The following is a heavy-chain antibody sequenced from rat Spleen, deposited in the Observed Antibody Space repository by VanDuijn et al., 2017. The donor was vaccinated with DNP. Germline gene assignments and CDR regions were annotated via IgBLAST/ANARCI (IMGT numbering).Heavy chain of an antibody. J-gene: IGHJ2*01. CDR3: ARDQGY. CDR1: GFTFSDYN. V-gene: IGHV5S10*01. Sequence: EVQLVESGGDLVQPGRSLKLSCAASGFTFSDYNMAWVRQAPTKGLEWVATILYDGSRTYYRDSVKGRFTVYRDNAKSTLYLQMNSLRSEDTATYYCARDQGYWGQGVMVTVSS. CDR2: ILYDGSRT.